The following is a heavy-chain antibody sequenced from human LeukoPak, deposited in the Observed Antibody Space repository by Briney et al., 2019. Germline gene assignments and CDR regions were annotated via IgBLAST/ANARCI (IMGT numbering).Heavy chain of an antibody. Sequence: PGRSLRLSCAASGFTFSSYAMHWVRQAPGKGLEWVAVISYDGSNKYYADSVKGRFTISRDKSKNTLYLQMNSLRAEDTAVYYCAREGRSYYDYWGQGTLVTVSS. CDR3: AREGRSYYDY. CDR2: ISYDGSNK. J-gene: IGHJ4*02. V-gene: IGHV3-30-3*01. CDR1: GFTFSSYA. D-gene: IGHD3-10*01.